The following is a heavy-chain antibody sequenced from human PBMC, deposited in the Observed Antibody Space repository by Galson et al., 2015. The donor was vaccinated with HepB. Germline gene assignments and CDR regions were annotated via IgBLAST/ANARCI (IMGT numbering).Heavy chain of an antibody. CDR2: INPKSGGT. CDR3: AREYRADRDWYFDL. CDR1: GYTFTGYY. V-gene: IGHV1-2*02. J-gene: IGHJ2*01. D-gene: IGHD5-18*01. Sequence: SVKVSCKASGYTFTGYYLHWVRQAPGRGLEWMGWINPKSGGTNYAQRFQGRVTMAGDPSISTAYMDLSGLTSDDTAFYFCAREYRADRDWYFDLWGRGTLLIVS.